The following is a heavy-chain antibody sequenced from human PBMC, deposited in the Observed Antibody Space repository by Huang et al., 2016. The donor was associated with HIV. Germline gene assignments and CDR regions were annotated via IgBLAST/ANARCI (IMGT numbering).Heavy chain of an antibody. CDR2: IRYDGSNP. Sequence: QVQLVESGGGVVQPGGSLRLSCAASGFIFSSSDMHWVRQAPGKGLEWLAFIRYDGSNPYYPDSVKGRFAISRDNSKNTLYLQMNSLRPEDSAVYFCAKRLRSHDAFDIWGQGTMVTVSS. CDR1: GFIFSSSD. V-gene: IGHV3-30*02. D-gene: IGHD4-17*01. J-gene: IGHJ3*02. CDR3: AKRLRSHDAFDI.